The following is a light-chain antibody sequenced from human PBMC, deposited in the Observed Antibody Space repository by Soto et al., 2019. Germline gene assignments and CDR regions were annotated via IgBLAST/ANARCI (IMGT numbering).Light chain of an antibody. CDR3: SSYADFNNVL. Sequence: QSALTQPPSASGSPGQSVTISCTGTSSDLRDSDFISWYQLYPGKAPKLMIYEVTKRPSGVPDRFSGSKSVNMAHLTVSGLQAEDEAEYYCSSYADFNNVLFGGGTQLTVL. V-gene: IGLV2-8*01. CDR2: EVT. J-gene: IGLJ3*02. CDR1: SSDLRDSDF.